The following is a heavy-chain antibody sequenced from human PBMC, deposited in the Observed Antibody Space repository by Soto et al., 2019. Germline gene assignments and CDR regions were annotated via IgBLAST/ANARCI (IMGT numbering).Heavy chain of an antibody. CDR1: GFTFSDYY. Sequence: PGGSLRLSCAASGFTFSDYYMSWIRQAPGKGLEWVSYISSGGTTIYYADSVKGRFTISRDDAKSSLFLQMNSLRPEDTAVYFCATKGGGYYFQFDPWGQGTLVTVSS. CDR2: ISSGGTTI. V-gene: IGHV3-11*01. CDR3: ATKGGGYYFQFDP. D-gene: IGHD3-22*01. J-gene: IGHJ5*02.